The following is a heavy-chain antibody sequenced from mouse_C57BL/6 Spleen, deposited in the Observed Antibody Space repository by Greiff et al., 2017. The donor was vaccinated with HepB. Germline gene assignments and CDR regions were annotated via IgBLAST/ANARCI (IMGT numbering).Heavy chain of an antibody. D-gene: IGHD1-1*01. J-gene: IGHJ2*01. CDR2: INPSTGGT. CDR1: GYSFTGYY. Sequence: VQLKESGPELVKPGASVKISCKASGYSFTGYYMNWVKQSPEKSLEWIGEINPSTGGTTYNQKFKAKATLTVDKSSSTAYMQLKSLTSEDSAVYYCARRDGSSFDYWGQGTTLTVSS. CDR3: ARRDGSSFDY. V-gene: IGHV1-42*01.